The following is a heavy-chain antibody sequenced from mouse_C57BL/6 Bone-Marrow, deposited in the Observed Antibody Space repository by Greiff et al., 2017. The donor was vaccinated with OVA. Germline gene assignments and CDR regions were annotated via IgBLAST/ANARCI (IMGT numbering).Heavy chain of an antibody. CDR2: IYPRSGNT. Sequence: VQRVESGAELARPGASVKLSCKASGYTFTSYGISWVKQRTGQGLEWIGEIYPRSGNTYYNEKFKGKATLTADKSSSTAYMELRSLTSEDSAVYFCARKEVLWPYYFDYWGQGTTLTVSS. J-gene: IGHJ2*01. V-gene: IGHV1-81*01. CDR1: GYTFTSYG. D-gene: IGHD1-1*02. CDR3: ARKEVLWPYYFDY.